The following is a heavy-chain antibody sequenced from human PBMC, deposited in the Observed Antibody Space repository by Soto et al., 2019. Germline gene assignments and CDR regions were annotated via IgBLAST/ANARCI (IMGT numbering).Heavy chain of an antibody. CDR2: IYYSGST. CDR3: ARDADPVDSSSSYFDY. J-gene: IGHJ4*02. Sequence: SETLSLTCTVSGGSVSSGSYYWSWIRQPPGKGLEWIGYIYYSGSTNYNPSLKSRVTISVDTSKNQFSLKLSSVTAADTAVYYCARDADPVDSSSSYFDYWGQGTLVTVSS. V-gene: IGHV4-61*01. D-gene: IGHD6-13*01. CDR1: GGSVSSGSYY.